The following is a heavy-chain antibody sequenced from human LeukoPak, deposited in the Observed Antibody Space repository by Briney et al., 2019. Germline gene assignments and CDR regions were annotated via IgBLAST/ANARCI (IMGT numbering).Heavy chain of an antibody. CDR3: ASKRFIAVAGFDY. CDR1: GGSVSSGGYY. CDR2: IYYSGST. D-gene: IGHD6-19*01. J-gene: IGHJ4*02. Sequence: SQTLSLTCTVSGGSVSSGGYYWSWIRQHPGKGLEWIGYIYYSGSTYYNPSLKSRVTISVDTSKNQFSLKLSSVTAADTAVYYCASKRFIAVAGFDYWGQGTLVTVSS. V-gene: IGHV4-31*03.